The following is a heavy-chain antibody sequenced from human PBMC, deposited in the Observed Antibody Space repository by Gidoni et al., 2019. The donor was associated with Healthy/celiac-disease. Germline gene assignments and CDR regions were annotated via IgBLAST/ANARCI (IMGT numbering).Heavy chain of an antibody. J-gene: IGHJ4*02. V-gene: IGHV4-39*01. CDR3: ATRSVRANNY. CDR2: IYYSGST. CDR1: GGSISSSSYY. Sequence: QLQLQASGPGLVKPSETLSLTCTVSGGSISSSSYYWGWIRQPPGKGLEWIGSIYYSGSTYYNPSLKSRVTISVDTSKNQFSLKLSSVTAADTAVYYCATRSVRANNYWGQGTLVTVSS.